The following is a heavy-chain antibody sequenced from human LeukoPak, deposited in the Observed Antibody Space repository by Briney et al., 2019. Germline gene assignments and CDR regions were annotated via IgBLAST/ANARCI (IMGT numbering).Heavy chain of an antibody. J-gene: IGHJ4*02. D-gene: IGHD3-10*01. Sequence: PGGSLRLSCAASGFTFSSYTMNWVRQAPGKGLEWVSSISSSTSHIYYADSVKGRFTISRENGRNSLYLQMNNLRAGDTALYYCARGRGYYFDYWGQGTLVTVSS. V-gene: IGHV3-21*01. CDR2: ISSSTSHI. CDR3: ARGRGYYFDY. CDR1: GFTFSSYT.